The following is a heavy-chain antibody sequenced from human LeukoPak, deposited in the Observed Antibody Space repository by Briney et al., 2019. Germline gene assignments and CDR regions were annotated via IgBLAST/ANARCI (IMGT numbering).Heavy chain of an antibody. CDR3: RGRIAAAGYAFDV. J-gene: IGHJ3*01. D-gene: IGHD6-13*01. CDR2: INSDGSST. V-gene: IGHV3-74*01. Sequence: PGGSLRLSCAASGFTFSSFWMHWVRQAPGKGLVWVSRINSDGSSTSYADSVKGRFTISRDNAKNTLYLHMNSLRAEDTAVYYCRGRIAAAGYAFDVWGQGTMVTVS. CDR1: GFTFSSFW.